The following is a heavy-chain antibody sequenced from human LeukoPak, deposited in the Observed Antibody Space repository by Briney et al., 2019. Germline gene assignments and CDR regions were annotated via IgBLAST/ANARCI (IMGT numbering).Heavy chain of an antibody. Sequence: SETLSLTCTVSGDSINKYFWSWLRQSPGKGLGWIGYTSHSGNTNYNPSLKSRVTISLDKSNNQFSLRLSSVTAADTAVYYCARAGPENLNWRYYIDFWGQGILVTVSS. V-gene: IGHV4-59*01. D-gene: IGHD1-1*01. CDR3: ARAGPENLNWRYYIDF. CDR2: TSHSGNT. CDR1: GDSINKYF. J-gene: IGHJ4*02.